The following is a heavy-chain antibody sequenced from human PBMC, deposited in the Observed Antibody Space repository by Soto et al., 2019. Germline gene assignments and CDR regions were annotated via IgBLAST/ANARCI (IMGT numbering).Heavy chain of an antibody. CDR2: ISSSSSYI. Sequence: GGSLRLSCAASGFTFSSYSMNWVRQAPGKGLEGVASISSSSSYIYYADSVKGRFTISRDNAKNSLYLQMNSLRAEDTAVYYCARDLDPKAFLGFAPWGQGTLVTVSS. CDR1: GFTFSSYS. V-gene: IGHV3-21*01. J-gene: IGHJ5*02. CDR3: ARDLDPKAFLGFAP.